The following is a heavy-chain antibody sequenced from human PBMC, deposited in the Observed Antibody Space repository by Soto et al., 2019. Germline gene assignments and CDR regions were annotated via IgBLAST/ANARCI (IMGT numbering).Heavy chain of an antibody. CDR2: ISSSGSTI. CDR1: GFTFSSYE. J-gene: IGHJ4*02. Sequence: EVQLVESGGGLVQPGGSLRLSCAASGFTFSSYEMNWVRQAPGKGLEWVSYISSSGSTIYYADSVKGRFTISRDNAKNSLYLQMNSVRAGDTAVYYCARGQYSSGGGYFDYWGQETLVTVSS. CDR3: ARGQYSSGGGYFDY. D-gene: IGHD6-19*01. V-gene: IGHV3-48*03.